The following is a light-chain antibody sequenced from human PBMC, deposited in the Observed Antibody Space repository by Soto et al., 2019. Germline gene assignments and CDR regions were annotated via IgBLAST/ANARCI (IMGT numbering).Light chain of an antibody. J-gene: IGKJ2*01. CDR2: KAS. CDR3: QQYNSYSQT. V-gene: IGKV1-5*03. CDR1: QSISSW. Sequence: DIQMTQPPSTLSASVGDRVTITCRASQSISSWLAWYQQKPGKAPKLLIYKASSLESGVPSRFSGSGSGTEFTLTISSLQPDDFATYYCQQYNSYSQTFGQGTKLEIK.